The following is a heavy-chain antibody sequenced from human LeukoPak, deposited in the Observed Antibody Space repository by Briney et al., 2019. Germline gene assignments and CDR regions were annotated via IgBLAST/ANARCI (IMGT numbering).Heavy chain of an antibody. J-gene: IGHJ4*02. D-gene: IGHD6-19*01. CDR3: ARISYSSGWYLTGY. V-gene: IGHV3-48*03. CDR1: GFTFSSYE. CDR2: ISGTGSTI. Sequence: GGSLRLSCAASGFTFSSYEMNWVRQAPGKGLEWVSYISGTGSTIYYADSVKGRFTISRDNAKNSLYLQMNSLRAEDTAVYYCARISYSSGWYLTGYWGQGTLVTVSS.